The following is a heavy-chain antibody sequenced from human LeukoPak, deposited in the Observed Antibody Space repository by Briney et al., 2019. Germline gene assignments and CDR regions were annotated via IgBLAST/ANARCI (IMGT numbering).Heavy chain of an antibody. J-gene: IGHJ4*02. CDR1: GYTFTGYY. V-gene: IGHV1-2*02. Sequence: GASVKVSCKASGYTFTGYYMLWVRQAPGQGLEWMGWINPKSGGTNYAQKFQGGVTMTRDTSISTAYMELSRLRSDDTAVYYCARDGGSEDSSGKCWGQGTLVTVSS. CDR3: ARDGGSEDSSGKC. D-gene: IGHD6-19*01. CDR2: INPKSGGT.